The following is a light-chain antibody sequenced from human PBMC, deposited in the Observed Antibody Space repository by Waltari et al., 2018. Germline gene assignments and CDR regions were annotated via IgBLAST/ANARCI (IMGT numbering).Light chain of an antibody. CDR1: TIASKS. CDR2: YDN. V-gene: IGLV3-21*01. J-gene: IGLJ1*01. Sequence: SYVLTQPPSVSVAPGETARITCGGNTIASKSVHWYRQRPGQAPVVVISYDNDRAAGIPERFSGSNSGNTATLTISRVEAGDEADYYCQVWDANTDPGVFGTGTEVTVL. CDR3: QVWDANTDPGV.